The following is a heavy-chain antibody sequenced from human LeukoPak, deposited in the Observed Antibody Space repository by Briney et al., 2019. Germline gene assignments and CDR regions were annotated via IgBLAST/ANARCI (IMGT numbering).Heavy chain of an antibody. V-gene: IGHV1-46*01. D-gene: IGHD6-13*01. CDR3: ATALYSSSPRTDNTFDY. CDR1: GYTFTNYY. CDR2: INPSGGST. J-gene: IGHJ4*02. Sequence: GASVKVSCKASGYTFTNYYMHWVRQAPGQGLEWMGIINPSGGSTSYAQKFQGRVTMTEDTSTDTAHMELSSLRSEDTAVYYCATALYSSSPRTDNTFDYWGQGTLVTVSS.